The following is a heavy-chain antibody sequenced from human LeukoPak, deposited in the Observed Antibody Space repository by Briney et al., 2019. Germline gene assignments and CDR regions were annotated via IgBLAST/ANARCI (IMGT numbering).Heavy chain of an antibody. Sequence: SETLSLTCTVSGGSISSGGYYWSWIRQHPGQGLEWIGYIYYSGSTYYNPSLKSRVTISVDTSKNQFSLKLSSVTAADTAVYYCARLMGIRWFDPWGQGTLVTVSS. V-gene: IGHV4-31*03. J-gene: IGHJ5*02. D-gene: IGHD2-8*01. CDR1: GGSISSGGYY. CDR3: ARLMGIRWFDP. CDR2: IYYSGST.